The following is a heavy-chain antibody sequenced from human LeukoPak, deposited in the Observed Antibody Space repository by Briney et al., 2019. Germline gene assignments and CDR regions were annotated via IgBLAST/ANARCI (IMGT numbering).Heavy chain of an antibody. J-gene: IGHJ4*02. V-gene: IGHV4-59*08. CDR2: IFYNGSP. CDR1: GGSVSGYY. CDR3: ARGGWNGNFDY. D-gene: IGHD2-8*01. Sequence: SETLSLTCTVSGGSVSGYYWSWIRQPPGKGLEWIGYIFYNGSPNYNPSLKSRVTISVDTSRNQFSLKLSSVTAADTAVYYCARGGWNGNFDYWGQGTLVTVSS.